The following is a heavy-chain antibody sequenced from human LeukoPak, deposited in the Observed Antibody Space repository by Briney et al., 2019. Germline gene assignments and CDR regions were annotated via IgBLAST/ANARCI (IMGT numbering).Heavy chain of an antibody. J-gene: IGHJ6*02. CDR1: GGSISSYY. CDR3: ARADGWSSYYYYYGMDV. CDR2: IYYSGST. D-gene: IGHD6-19*01. V-gene: IGHV4-59*01. Sequence: PSETLSLTCTVSGGSISSYYWSWIRQPPGTGLEWIGYIYYSGSTNYNPSLKSRVTISVDTSKNQFSLKLSSVTAADTAVYYCARADGWSSYYYYYGMDVWGQGTTVTVSS.